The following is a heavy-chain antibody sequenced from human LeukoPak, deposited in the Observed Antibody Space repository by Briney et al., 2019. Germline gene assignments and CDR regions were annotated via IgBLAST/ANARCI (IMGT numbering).Heavy chain of an antibody. CDR3: ARDRSGSTPDYYGMDV. Sequence: ASVKVSCKASGYTFTGYYMHWVRQATGQGLEWMGWINPNSGGTNYAQKFQGRVTMTRDTSISTAYMELSRLRSDDTAVYYCARDRSGSTPDYYGMDVWGQGTTVTVSS. J-gene: IGHJ6*02. CDR2: INPNSGGT. CDR1: GYTFTGYY. D-gene: IGHD1-26*01. V-gene: IGHV1-2*02.